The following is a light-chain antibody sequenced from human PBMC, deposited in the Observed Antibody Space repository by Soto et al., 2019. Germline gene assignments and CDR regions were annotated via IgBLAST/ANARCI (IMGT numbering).Light chain of an antibody. CDR1: SSDVGVYNY. J-gene: IGLJ3*02. CDR3: NSYTTSNTGM. Sequence: QSVLTQPAAVSGSPGQSITISCTGTSSDVGVYNYVSWYQQHPGKAPKLIIYDVSNRPSGVSNRFSGSKSGNTASLTISELQAEDDADYYCNSYTTSNTGMFGGGTQLTVL. CDR2: DVS. V-gene: IGLV2-14*03.